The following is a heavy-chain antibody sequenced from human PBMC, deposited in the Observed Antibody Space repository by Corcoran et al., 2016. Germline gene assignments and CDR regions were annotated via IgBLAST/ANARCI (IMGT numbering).Heavy chain of an antibody. V-gene: IGHV4-38-2*02. Sequence: QVQLQESGPGLVKPSETLSLTCTVSGYSISSGYYWGWIRQPPGKGLEWIGSIYHSGSTYYNPSLKSRVTISVDTSKNQFSLKLSAVTAADTAVYYCARDKAASLSGMFDPWGQGTLVTVSS. D-gene: IGHD1-26*01. CDR2: IYHSGST. CDR3: ARDKAASLSGMFDP. J-gene: IGHJ5*02. CDR1: GYSISSGYY.